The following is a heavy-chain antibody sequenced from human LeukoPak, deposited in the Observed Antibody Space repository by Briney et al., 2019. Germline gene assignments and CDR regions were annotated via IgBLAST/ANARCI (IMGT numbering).Heavy chain of an antibody. J-gene: IGHJ6*04. CDR1: GFTFSSYS. D-gene: IGHD3-10*02. V-gene: IGHV3-48*04. CDR3: AELGITMIGGV. Sequence: GGSLRLSCAASGFTFSSYSLNWVRQAPGKGLEWVSYISSSSSAIYYADSVKGRFTISRDNAKNSLYLQMNSLRAEDTAVYYCAELGITMIGGVWGKGTTVTISS. CDR2: ISSSSSAI.